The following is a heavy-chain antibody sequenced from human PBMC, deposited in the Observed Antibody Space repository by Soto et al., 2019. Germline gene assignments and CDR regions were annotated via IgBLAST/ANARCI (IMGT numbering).Heavy chain of an antibody. CDR1: GFTFSYYW. D-gene: IGHD4-17*01. J-gene: IGHJ4*02. V-gene: IGHV3-74*03. CDR2: IYSDGSAT. CDR3: ARGNHGVFDD. Sequence: GGSLRLSCAASGFTFSYYWMHWVRQTPEKGLVWVARIYSDGSATTYADSVKGRFTISRDNSKNTLYLQMNSLRADDTAVYYCARGNHGVFDDRGQGALVTVSS.